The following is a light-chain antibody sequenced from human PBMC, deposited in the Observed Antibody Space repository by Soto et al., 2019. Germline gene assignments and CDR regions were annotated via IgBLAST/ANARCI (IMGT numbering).Light chain of an antibody. CDR3: QQRSNWLT. CDR2: DAS. Sequence: EIVLTQSPATLSLSPGERVTLSCRASQSVSSYLAWYQQKPGQAPRLLIYDASNRATGIPARFSGSGSGTDFTLTISSLEPEEFAVYYCQQRSNWLTFGGGTKVEIK. CDR1: QSVSSY. J-gene: IGKJ4*01. V-gene: IGKV3-11*01.